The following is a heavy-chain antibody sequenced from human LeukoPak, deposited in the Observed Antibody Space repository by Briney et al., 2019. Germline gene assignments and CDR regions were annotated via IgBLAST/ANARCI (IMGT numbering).Heavy chain of an antibody. CDR2: ISGSGGST. D-gene: IGHD3-3*01. CDR3: AKVPYYDSWSGQQAFDY. Sequence: GGSLRLSCAASGFTFSSFAMSWVRQAPGKGLEWVSAISGSGGSTYYADSVKGRFTISRDNSKNTLYLKMNSLRAEDTAVYYCAKVPYYDSWSGQQAFDYWGQGTLVSVSS. J-gene: IGHJ4*02. CDR1: GFTFSSFA. V-gene: IGHV3-23*01.